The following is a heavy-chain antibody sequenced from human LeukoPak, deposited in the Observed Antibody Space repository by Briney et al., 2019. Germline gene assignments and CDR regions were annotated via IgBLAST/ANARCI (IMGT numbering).Heavy chain of an antibody. CDR1: GYTFTSYG. D-gene: IGHD3-22*01. Sequence: ASVKVSCKASGYTFTSYGISWVRQAPGQGLEWMGWISAYNGNTDYAQKLQGRVTMTTDTSTSTAYMELRSLRSEDTAVYYCARLGYYDRDVLYWGQGTLVTVSS. J-gene: IGHJ4*02. CDR3: ARLGYYDRDVLY. CDR2: ISAYNGNT. V-gene: IGHV1-18*01.